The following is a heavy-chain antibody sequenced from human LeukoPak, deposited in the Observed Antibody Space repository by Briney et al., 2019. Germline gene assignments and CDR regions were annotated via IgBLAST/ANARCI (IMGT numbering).Heavy chain of an antibody. D-gene: IGHD5-12*01. V-gene: IGHV4-59*01. J-gene: IGHJ4*02. CDR1: GGSISPYY. CDR3: ARGYDSRSIVMGSL. Sequence: SETLSLTCTVSGGSISPYYWSWIRQVPGKGLEWIGYVYYSGSTTYNPSLRSRVTMSVDTSKNQFSLEVSSVTAADTAVYYCARGYDSRSIVMGSLWGQGTLVTVSS. CDR2: VYYSGST.